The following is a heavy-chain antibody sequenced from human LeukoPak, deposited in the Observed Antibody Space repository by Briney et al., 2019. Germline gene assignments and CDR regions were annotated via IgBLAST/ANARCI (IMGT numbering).Heavy chain of an antibody. V-gene: IGHV1-18*01. CDR1: GYAFSNSG. CDR2: ITPNNGYA. J-gene: IGHJ4*02. D-gene: IGHD2-2*01. CDR3: ARNKSTTLGDY. Sequence: ASVKVSCKASGYAFSNSGISWVRQAPGQGLERMGWITPNNGYAHYAQKLQGRVTMTTDTFTSTAYMEPRSLRSDDTAVYYCARNKSTTLGDYWGQGTLVTVSS.